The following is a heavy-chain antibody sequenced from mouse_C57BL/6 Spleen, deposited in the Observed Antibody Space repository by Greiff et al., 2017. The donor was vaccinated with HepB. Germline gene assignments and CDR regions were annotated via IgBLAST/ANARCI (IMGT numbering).Heavy chain of an antibody. CDR3: ARDGYYGSSYYYAMDY. J-gene: IGHJ4*01. D-gene: IGHD1-1*01. CDR2: ISYDGSN. Sequence: ESGPGLVKPSQSLSLTCSVTGYSITSGYYWNWIRQFPGNKLEWMGYISYDGSNNYNPSLKNRISITRDTSKNQFFLKLNSVTTEDTATYYCARDGYYGSSYYYAMDYWGQGTSVTVSS. V-gene: IGHV3-6*01. CDR1: GYSITSGYY.